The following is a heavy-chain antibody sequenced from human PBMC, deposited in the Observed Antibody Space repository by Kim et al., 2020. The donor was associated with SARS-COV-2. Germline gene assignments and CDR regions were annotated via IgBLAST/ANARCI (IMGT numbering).Heavy chain of an antibody. V-gene: IGHV3-33*01. CDR3: ARTSGYDLQSIDY. D-gene: IGHD5-12*01. CDR2: IWYDGSNK. J-gene: IGHJ4*02. Sequence: GGSLRLSCAASGFTFSSYGMHWVRQAPGKGLEWVAVIWYDGSNKYHADSVKGRFTISRDNSKNTLYLQMNSLRAEDTAVYYCARTSGYDLQSIDYWGQGTLVTVSS. CDR1: GFTFSSYG.